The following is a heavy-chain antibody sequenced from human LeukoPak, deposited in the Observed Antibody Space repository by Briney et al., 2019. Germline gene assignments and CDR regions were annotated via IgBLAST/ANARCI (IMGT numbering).Heavy chain of an antibody. Sequence: GSLRLSCAASGFTFSSYSMNWVRQAPGRGLEWVSHITASGTAMFYADSVKGRFTISRDNAKNSLYLQMNSLRDEDTAVYYCASSGSYRFDYWGQGTLVTVSS. CDR3: ASSGSYRFDY. CDR2: ITASGTAM. CDR1: GFTFSSYS. V-gene: IGHV3-48*02. J-gene: IGHJ4*02. D-gene: IGHD1-26*01.